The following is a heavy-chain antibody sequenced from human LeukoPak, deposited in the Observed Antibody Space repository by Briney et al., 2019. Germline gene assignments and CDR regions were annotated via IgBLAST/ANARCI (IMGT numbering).Heavy chain of an antibody. CDR3: ARGYCSGGSCYGDWFDP. CDR1: GGTFSSYA. V-gene: IGHV1-69*04. CDR2: IIPILGIA. Sequence: GSSVKVSCKASGGTFSSYAISWVRQAPGQGLEWMGRIIPILGIANYAQKFQGRVTITADKSTSTACMELSNLRSEDTAVYYCARGYCSGGSCYGDWFDPWGQGTLVTVSS. J-gene: IGHJ5*02. D-gene: IGHD2-15*01.